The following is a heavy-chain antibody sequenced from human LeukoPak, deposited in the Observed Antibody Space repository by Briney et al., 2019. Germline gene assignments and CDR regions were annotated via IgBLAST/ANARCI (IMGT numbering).Heavy chain of an antibody. J-gene: IGHJ5*02. CDR2: IYHSGST. CDR3: ARDIKRSRARWENLGFDP. D-gene: IGHD1-26*01. Sequence: PSETLSLTCTVSGYSISSGYYWGWIRQPPGKGLEWIGSIYHSGSTYYNPSLKSRVTISVDTSKNQFSLKLSSVTAADTAVYYCARDIKRSRARWENLGFDPWGQGTLVTVSS. CDR1: GYSISSGYY. V-gene: IGHV4-38-2*02.